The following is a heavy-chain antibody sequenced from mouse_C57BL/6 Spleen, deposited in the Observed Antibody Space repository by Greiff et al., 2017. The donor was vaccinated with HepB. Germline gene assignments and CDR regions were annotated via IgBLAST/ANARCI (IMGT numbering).Heavy chain of an antibody. CDR1: GFTFSSYA. D-gene: IGHD1-1*01. V-gene: IGHV5-9-1*02. CDR3: TRDPVVANWYFDV. CDR2: ISSGGDYI. J-gene: IGHJ1*03. Sequence: EVKLVESGEGLVKPGGSLKLSCAASGFTFSSYAMSWVRQTPEKRLEWVAYISSGGDYIYYADTVKGRFTISRDNARNTLYLQMSSLKSEDTAMYYCTRDPVVANWYFDVWGTGTTVTVSS.